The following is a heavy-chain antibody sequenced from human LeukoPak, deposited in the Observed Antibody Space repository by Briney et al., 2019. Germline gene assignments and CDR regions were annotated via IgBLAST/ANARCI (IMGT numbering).Heavy chain of an antibody. V-gene: IGHV3-21*06. D-gene: IGHD3-22*01. CDR2: ISSSSSYI. CDR1: GFTFSSYS. CDR3: ARDLGDSSGNLPDY. Sequence: TGGSLRLSCAASGFTFSSYSMNWVRQAPGKGLEWVSSISSSSSYIYYADSVKGRFTISRDNAKNLMYLHMNSLRAEDTAVYYCARDLGDSSGNLPDYWGQGTLVTVSS. J-gene: IGHJ4*02.